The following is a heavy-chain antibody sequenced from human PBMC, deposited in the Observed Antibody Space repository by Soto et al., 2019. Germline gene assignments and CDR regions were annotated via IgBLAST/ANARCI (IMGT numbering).Heavy chain of an antibody. V-gene: IGHV3-23*01. Sequence: EVQRLDSGGGLVQPGGSLRLSCAASGFTFSGYALTWVRQAPGKGLEWVSAISGGGDATFYADSMKGRFTISRDNSKNTLYLQMNTLRAEETAVYYCASKVSGSTGRPDLWYFDLWGRGTLVTVSS. CDR3: ASKVSGSTGRPDLWYFDL. J-gene: IGHJ2*01. CDR2: ISGGGDAT. D-gene: IGHD3-10*01. CDR1: GFTFSGYA.